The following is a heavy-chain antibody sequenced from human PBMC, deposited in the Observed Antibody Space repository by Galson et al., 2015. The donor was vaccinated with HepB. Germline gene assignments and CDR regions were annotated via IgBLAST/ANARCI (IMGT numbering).Heavy chain of an antibody. D-gene: IGHD2-2*01. CDR1: GYTFTSYA. CDR2: INAGNGNT. J-gene: IGHJ6*03. Sequence: SVKVSCKASGYTFTSYAMHWVRQAPGQRLEWMGWINAGNGNTKYSQKFQGRVTITRDTSASTAYMELSSLRSEDTAVYYCARVFKDIVVVPADKREYYYYYMDVWGKGTTVTVSS. CDR3: ARVFKDIVVVPADKREYYYYYMDV. V-gene: IGHV1-3*01.